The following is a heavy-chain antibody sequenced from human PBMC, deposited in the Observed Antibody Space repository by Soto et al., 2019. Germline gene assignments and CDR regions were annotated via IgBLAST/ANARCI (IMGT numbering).Heavy chain of an antibody. CDR2: IYWNDDK. V-gene: IGHV2-5*01. CDR1: GFSLSTSGVG. CDR3: AHSSAYYDFWSGYQYYFDY. Sequence: ASGPTLVNPTQTLTLTCTFSGFSLSTSGVGVGWIRQPPGKALEWLALIYWNDDKRYSPSLKSRLTITKDTSKNQVVLTMTNMDPVDTATYYCAHSSAYYDFWSGYQYYFDYWGQGTLVTVSS. D-gene: IGHD3-3*01. J-gene: IGHJ4*02.